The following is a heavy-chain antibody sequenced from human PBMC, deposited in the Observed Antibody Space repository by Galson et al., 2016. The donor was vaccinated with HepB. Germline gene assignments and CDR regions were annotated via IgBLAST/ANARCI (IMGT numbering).Heavy chain of an antibody. CDR1: GFTFSDYY. V-gene: IGHV3-11*01. CDR2: ISSSGSTI. Sequence: SLRLSCAASGFTFSDYYMTWIRQGPGKGLEWVSYISSSGSTINYADSVKGRFTISRDNAKHSLYLQMNSLRAEDTAVYYCARFGSWGGSDHDFYFYGMDVWGQGTTVTVSS. J-gene: IGHJ6*02. CDR3: ARFGSWGGSDHDFYFYGMDV. D-gene: IGHD5-12*01.